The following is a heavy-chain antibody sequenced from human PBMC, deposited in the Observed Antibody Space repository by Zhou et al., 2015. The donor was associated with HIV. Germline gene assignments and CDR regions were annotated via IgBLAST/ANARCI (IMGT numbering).Heavy chain of an antibody. V-gene: IGHV1-69*17. D-gene: IGHD6-19*01. CDR3: ARDYSGWYVSYFQH. Sequence: QVQLVQSGTEVKKPGSSVKVSCKASGGTFSGSDISWVRQAPGQGLEWMGGINPLFNIEDYAQRFRGRLTISADKFTSTAYMELSSLRSEDAAVYYCARDYSGWYVSYFQHWGQGTLVTVSS. J-gene: IGHJ1*01. CDR1: GGTFSGSD. CDR2: INPLFNIE.